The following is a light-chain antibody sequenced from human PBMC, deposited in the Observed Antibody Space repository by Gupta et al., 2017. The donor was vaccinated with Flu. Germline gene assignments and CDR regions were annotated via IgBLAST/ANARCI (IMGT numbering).Light chain of an antibody. J-gene: IGKJ1*01. V-gene: IGKV1-27*01. CDR1: QRISNY. CDR3: QQCNSAPRT. CDR2: AAS. Sequence: GDRVTITCRASQRISNYLDWYQQKPGKAPKLLIYAASTLQCGVPSRFSGSGSGTDFTLTISSLQPEDVATYYCQQCNSAPRTFGQGTRVEIK.